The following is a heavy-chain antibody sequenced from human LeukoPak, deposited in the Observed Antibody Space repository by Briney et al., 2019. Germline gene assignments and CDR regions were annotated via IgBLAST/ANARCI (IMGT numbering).Heavy chain of an antibody. CDR2: IYHSGST. Sequence: SETLSLTCAVSGGSISSTNWWSWVRQPPGKGLEWIGEIYHSGSTNYNPSLKSRVTISVDTSKNQFSLKLSSVTAADTAVYYCARGSPSSYYYDSSGYYFGYWGQGTLVTVSS. CDR3: ARGSPSSYYYDSSGYYFGY. D-gene: IGHD3-22*01. J-gene: IGHJ4*02. CDR1: GGSISSTNW. V-gene: IGHV4-4*02.